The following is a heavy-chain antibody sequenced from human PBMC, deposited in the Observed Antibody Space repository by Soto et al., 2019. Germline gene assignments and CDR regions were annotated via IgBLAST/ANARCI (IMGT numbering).Heavy chain of an antibody. CDR1: GFTFRSYA. V-gene: IGHV3-30-3*01. Sequence: QVQLVESGGGVVQPGRSLRLSCAASGFTFRSYAMHCVRQAPGTGLECVAVIAYDGSNKFYRDYVKGRFTISRDNSNNTLYLQINSLRYEDTAVYYCARGDREDIAVVIGARPGEYGVDVWGQGTTVTVSS. D-gene: IGHD2-15*01. CDR3: ARGDREDIAVVIGARPGEYGVDV. CDR2: IAYDGSNK. J-gene: IGHJ6*02.